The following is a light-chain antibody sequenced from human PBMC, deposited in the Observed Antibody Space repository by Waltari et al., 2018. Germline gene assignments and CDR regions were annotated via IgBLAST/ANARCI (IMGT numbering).Light chain of an antibody. CDR1: SSDVGGYNY. Sequence: HSALTQPASVSGSPGQSITIPCSGSSSDVGGYNYVSWYLQYPGQAPKLIIYDVSQRPSEISDRFSVSKACSTASLTISGLQAEDEADYYCSSYTSSNTVVFGGGTKVTVL. V-gene: IGLV2-14*03. J-gene: IGLJ2*01. CDR3: SSYTSSNTVV. CDR2: DVS.